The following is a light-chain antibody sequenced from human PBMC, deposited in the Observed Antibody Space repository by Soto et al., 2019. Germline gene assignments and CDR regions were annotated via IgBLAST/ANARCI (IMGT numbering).Light chain of an antibody. J-gene: IGLJ3*02. CDR2: EVS. Sequence: QSVLTQPASVSGSPGQSSTISCTGTSSDVGGYDYVSWYQQHPGKAPKVMIYEVSNRPSGVSNRFSASKSGKTASLTISGRQAEDEADYYCSSYTSSSTWVFGGGTKVTVL. V-gene: IGLV2-14*01. CDR3: SSYTSSSTWV. CDR1: SSDVGGYDY.